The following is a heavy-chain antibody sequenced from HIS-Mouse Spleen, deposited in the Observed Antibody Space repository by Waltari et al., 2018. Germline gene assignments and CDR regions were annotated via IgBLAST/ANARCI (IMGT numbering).Heavy chain of an antibody. CDR2: ISYDGSNK. CDR1: GFTFSSYG. Sequence: QVQLVESGGGVVQPGRSLRLSWAASGFTFSSYGMHWVRQDPGKGLEWVAVISYDGSNKYYADSVKGRFTISRDNSKNTLYLQMNSLRAEDTAVYYCAKDKHHAFDYWGQGTLVTVSS. V-gene: IGHV3-30*18. CDR3: AKDKHHAFDY. J-gene: IGHJ4*02.